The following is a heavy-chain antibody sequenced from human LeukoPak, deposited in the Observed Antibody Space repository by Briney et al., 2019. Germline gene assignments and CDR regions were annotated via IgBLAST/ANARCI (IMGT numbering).Heavy chain of an antibody. Sequence: SVKVPCKASGGTFSSYAISWVRQAPGQGLEWMGRIIPIFGIANYAQKFQGRVTITADKSTSTAYMELSSLRSEDTAVYYCTGGDYYDSSGYYRPDIYYFDYWGQGTLVTVSS. CDR1: GGTFSSYA. CDR3: TGGDYYDSSGYYRPDIYYFDY. D-gene: IGHD3-22*01. V-gene: IGHV1-69*04. J-gene: IGHJ4*02. CDR2: IIPIFGIA.